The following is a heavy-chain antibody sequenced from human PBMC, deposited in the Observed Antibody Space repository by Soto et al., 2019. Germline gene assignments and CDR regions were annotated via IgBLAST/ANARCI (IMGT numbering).Heavy chain of an antibody. CDR3: GRTLNFGTTWIDP. D-gene: IGHD3-3*01. J-gene: IGHJ5*02. CDR2: IYPGDSDT. CDR1: GYRFNTYW. Sequence: EVQLVQSGAEVKEPGESLKISCRGSGYRFNTYWIGWVRQMPGKGLELMGIIYPGDSDTRYSPSFQGQVTISADTSISTAYLQWSSLKASDTAMYYCGRTLNFGTTWIDPWGQGTLVSVSS. V-gene: IGHV5-51*01.